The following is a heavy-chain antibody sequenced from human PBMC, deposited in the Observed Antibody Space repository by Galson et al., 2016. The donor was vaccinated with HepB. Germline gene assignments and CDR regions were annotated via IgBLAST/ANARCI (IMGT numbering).Heavy chain of an antibody. Sequence: TLSLTCTVSGGSISSAGFYWTWIRQLPGRGLEWIGYIYYGGSTFYNPSLQSRVTMSVDTSKNQFSLRLKSVTAADTAVYYCARDNVMGAKNGFDPWGQGTLVTVSS. D-gene: IGHD1-26*01. V-gene: IGHV4-31*03. J-gene: IGHJ5*02. CDR1: GGSISSAGFY. CDR2: IYYGGST. CDR3: ARDNVMGAKNGFDP.